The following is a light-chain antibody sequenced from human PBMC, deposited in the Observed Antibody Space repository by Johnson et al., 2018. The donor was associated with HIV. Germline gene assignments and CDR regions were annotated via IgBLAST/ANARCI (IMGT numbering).Light chain of an antibody. CDR1: SSNIGNNY. V-gene: IGLV1-51*01. Sequence: QSVLTQPPSVSAAPGQKVTISCSGSSSNIGNNYVSWYQQLPGTAPKLLIYDNNKRPSGIPDRFSGSKSGTSATLAITGLQTGDEADYYCGTWDTSLGAQYVFGSVTKVTV. CDR2: DNN. CDR3: GTWDTSLGAQYV. J-gene: IGLJ1*01.